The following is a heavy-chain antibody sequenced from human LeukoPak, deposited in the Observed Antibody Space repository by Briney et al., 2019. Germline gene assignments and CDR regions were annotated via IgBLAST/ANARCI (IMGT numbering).Heavy chain of an antibody. CDR1: GGSISSSSYY. J-gene: IGHJ6*02. V-gene: IGHV4-39*01. CDR3: ARRWETTVLYYYYGMDV. D-gene: IGHD4-17*01. Sequence: SETLSLTCTVSGGSISSSSYYWGWIRQPPGKGLEWIGSIYYSGSTYYNPSLKSRVTISVDTSKNQFSLKLSSVTAADTAVYYCARRWETTVLYYYYGMDVWGQGTTVTVSS. CDR2: IYYSGST.